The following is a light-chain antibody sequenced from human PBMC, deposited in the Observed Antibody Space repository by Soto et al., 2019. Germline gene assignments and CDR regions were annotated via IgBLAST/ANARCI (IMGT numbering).Light chain of an antibody. J-gene: IGKJ1*01. CDR2: DIS. V-gene: IGKV3-20*01. CDR1: QIITASY. CDR3: QQYGNSPWA. Sequence: EIVLTQSPGTLSLSPGERSTLSFMSSQIITASYLAWYQQKPGRTPRLLIHDISRRATGTPDRFSGSGSGTDFTLTISRLEPEDFAVYYCQQYGNSPWAFGQGTKVDIK.